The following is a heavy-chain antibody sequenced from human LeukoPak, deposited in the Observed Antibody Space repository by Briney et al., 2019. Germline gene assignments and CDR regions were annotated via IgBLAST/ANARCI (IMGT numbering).Heavy chain of an antibody. CDR2: IYHSGGT. D-gene: IGHD6-13*01. V-gene: IGHV4-30-2*01. J-gene: IGHJ4*02. CDR3: ARGADAAAAAVDY. Sequence: SETLSLTCAVSGGSISSGGYSWSWIRQPPGKGLEWIGYIYHSGGTYYNPSLKSRVTISVDRSKNQFSLKLSSVTAADTAVYYCARGADAAAAAVDYWGQGTLVTVSS. CDR1: GGSISSGGYS.